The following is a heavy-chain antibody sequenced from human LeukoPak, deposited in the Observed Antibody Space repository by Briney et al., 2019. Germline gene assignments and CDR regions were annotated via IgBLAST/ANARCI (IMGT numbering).Heavy chain of an antibody. CDR3: ARSSISAVGLLDS. CDR2: ISSDGSNK. V-gene: IGHV3-30*03. D-gene: IGHD6-13*01. Sequence: PGGSLRLSCAASGFTFSTYGMHWVSQSPGKGLEWVAFISSDGSNKYFADSVKGRFTISRDNSRNTLYLQMNSLRPEDTAVYYCARSSISAVGLLDSWGQGNLVTVSS. J-gene: IGHJ4*02. CDR1: GFTFSTYG.